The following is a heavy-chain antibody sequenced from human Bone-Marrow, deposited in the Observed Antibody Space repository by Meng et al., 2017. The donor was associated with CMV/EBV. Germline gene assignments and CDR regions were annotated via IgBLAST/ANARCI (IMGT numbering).Heavy chain of an antibody. J-gene: IGHJ4*02. Sequence: SLKISCAASGFTFDDYAMHWVRQAPGKGLEWVSGISWNSGSIGYADSVKGRFTISRDNAKNSLYLQMNSLRAEDTALYYCAKGLRDDWGQGTRVTFSS. CDR1: GFTFDDYA. CDR2: ISWNSGSI. CDR3: AKGLRDD. V-gene: IGHV3-9*01.